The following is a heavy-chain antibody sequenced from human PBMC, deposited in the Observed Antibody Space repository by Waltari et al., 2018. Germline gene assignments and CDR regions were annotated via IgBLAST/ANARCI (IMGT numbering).Heavy chain of an antibody. J-gene: IGHJ4*02. CDR1: GGSFSGYY. CDR2: INHSGST. Sequence: QVQLQQWGAGLLKPSETLSLTCAVYGGSFSGYYWSWIRQTPGTGLEWIGEINHSGSTNYNPSLKGRGTISVDTSKSQFSRELSSVTAADTALYYCARGRGRITIFGVVILDAFDYWGQGTLVTVSS. V-gene: IGHV4-34*01. CDR3: ARGRGRITIFGVVILDAFDY. D-gene: IGHD3-3*01.